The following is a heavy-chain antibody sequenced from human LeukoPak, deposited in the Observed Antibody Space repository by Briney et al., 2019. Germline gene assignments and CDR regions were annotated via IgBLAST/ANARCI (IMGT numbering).Heavy chain of an antibody. J-gene: IGHJ3*02. CDR3: ARGPMIVVVITSPDAFDI. V-gene: IGHV1-2*02. D-gene: IGHD3-22*01. CDR2: INPNSGGT. CDR1: GYSFTSYA. Sequence: ASVEVSCKASGYSFTSYAINWVRQAPGQGLEWMGCINPNSGGTNYAQKFQGRVTMTRDTSISTAYMELSRLRSDDTAVYYCARGPMIVVVITSPDAFDIWGQGTMVTVSS.